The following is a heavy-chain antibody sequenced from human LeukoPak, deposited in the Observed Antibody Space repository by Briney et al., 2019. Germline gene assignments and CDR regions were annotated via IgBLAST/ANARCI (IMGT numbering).Heavy chain of an antibody. J-gene: IGHJ4*02. CDR1: GFTFSSYS. Sequence: GGSLRLSCAVSGFTFSSYSMNWVRQAPGKGLEWVSGISITSGYIYYADSVKGRFTISRDNAKNSLYLQMNSLRAEDTAIYYCARRFGDLLLDYWGQGTLVTVSS. D-gene: IGHD3-10*01. CDR2: ISITSGYI. V-gene: IGHV3-21*01. CDR3: ARRFGDLLLDY.